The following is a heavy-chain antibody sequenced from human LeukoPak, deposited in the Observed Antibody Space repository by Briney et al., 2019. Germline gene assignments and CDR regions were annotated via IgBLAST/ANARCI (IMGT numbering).Heavy chain of an antibody. J-gene: IGHJ4*02. CDR2: ISSSGSTI. CDR1: GFTFSSYE. Sequence: GGSLRLSCAASGFTFSSYEMNWVRQAPGKGLEWVSYISSSGSTIYYADSVKGRFTISRDNAKNSLYLQMNSLRAEDTAVYHCARDWDGHSGSYYDFDYWGQGTLVTVSS. D-gene: IGHD1-26*01. V-gene: IGHV3-48*03. CDR3: ARDWDGHSGSYYDFDY.